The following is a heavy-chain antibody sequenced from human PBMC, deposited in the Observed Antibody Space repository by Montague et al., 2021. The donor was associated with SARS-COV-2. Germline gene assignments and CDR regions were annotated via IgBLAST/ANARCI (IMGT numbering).Heavy chain of an antibody. Sequence: SKTLSLTCTVSGASIRDYYWSWIRQPPGKGLEWIGYIYESGSTKSNPSLTSRLIMSVDTSRNQFSLTLSSVTTADTAVYYCARDRGLSGFYGYDPLYFYGMDVWGQGTTVIVSS. J-gene: IGHJ6*02. V-gene: IGHV4-59*01. CDR1: GASIRDYY. CDR3: ARDRGLSGFYGYDPLYFYGMDV. D-gene: IGHD5-12*01. CDR2: IYESGST.